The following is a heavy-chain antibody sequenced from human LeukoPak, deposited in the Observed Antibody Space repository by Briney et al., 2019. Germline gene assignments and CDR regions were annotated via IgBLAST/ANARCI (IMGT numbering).Heavy chain of an antibody. D-gene: IGHD4-17*01. CDR2: INAGNGNT. CDR3: TRSAWTTVTNNLAWFDP. V-gene: IGHV1-3*01. Sequence: ASVKVSCKASGYTFTSYAMHWVRQAPGQRLEWMGWINAGNGNTKYSQEFQGRVTMTTDTSTSTAYMEVRSLRSDDTAVYYCTRSAWTTVTNNLAWFDPWGQGTLVTVSS. CDR1: GYTFTSYA. J-gene: IGHJ5*02.